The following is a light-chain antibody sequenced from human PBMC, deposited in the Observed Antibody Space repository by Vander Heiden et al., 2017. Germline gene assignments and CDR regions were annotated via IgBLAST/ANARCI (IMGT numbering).Light chain of an antibody. J-gene: IGLJ2*01. Sequence: QSALTQPASASGSPGQSTTLACAGTSSDVGGYNYVSWYQQHPGKAAKLMIYDVSNRPSGVSNRFSGSKSGNTASLTISGLQAEDEADYYCSPYTSSSVVFGGGTKLTVL. CDR1: SSDVGGYNY. CDR2: DVS. V-gene: IGLV2-14*01. CDR3: SPYTSSSVV.